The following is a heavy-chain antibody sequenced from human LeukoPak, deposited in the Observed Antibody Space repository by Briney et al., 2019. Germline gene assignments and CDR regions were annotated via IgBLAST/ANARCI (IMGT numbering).Heavy chain of an antibody. J-gene: IGHJ5*02. Sequence: SDTLSLPCALYGGLQCVYYGRCMRDPPQRAVVCSGDIKYCGSTNYIPSLKSRVTISVDTSKNQFSLKLSSVTAADTAVYYCARGVGYSSSWYFGLGDGWFDPWGQGTLVTVSS. CDR3: ARGVGYSSSWYFGLGDGWFDP. CDR1: GGLQCVYY. CDR2: IKYCGST. D-gene: IGHD6-13*01. V-gene: IGHV4-34*01.